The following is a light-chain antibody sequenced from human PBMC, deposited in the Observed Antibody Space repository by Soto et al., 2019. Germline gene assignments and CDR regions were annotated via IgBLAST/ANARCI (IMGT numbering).Light chain of an antibody. Sequence: ESVLTQSPGILYLSPGDRATLSSRASQTISSGFLAWYQQKVGQAPRLLIYDASNRATGVPDRFSGSGSGTDFSLTISRLEPEDFAVYHCQQYSSSPRTFGQGTRLEIK. J-gene: IGKJ5*01. CDR1: QTISSGF. CDR2: DAS. V-gene: IGKV3-20*01. CDR3: QQYSSSPRT.